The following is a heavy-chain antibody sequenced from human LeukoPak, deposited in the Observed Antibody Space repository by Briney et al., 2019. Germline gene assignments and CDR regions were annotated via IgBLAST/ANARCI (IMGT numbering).Heavy chain of an antibody. CDR1: GLPFSSYA. CDR2: ISGSGGST. J-gene: IGHJ4*02. V-gene: IGHV3-23*01. Sequence: PGGSLRLSCAVSGLPFSSYAMSWVRQAPGKGLEWVSGISGSGGSTVYAESVQGRFTISRDNSKNTLYLQMNSLRAEDTAVYYCARSGSRDGYNPSYDYWGQGTLVTVSS. D-gene: IGHD5-24*01. CDR3: ARSGSRDGYNPSYDY.